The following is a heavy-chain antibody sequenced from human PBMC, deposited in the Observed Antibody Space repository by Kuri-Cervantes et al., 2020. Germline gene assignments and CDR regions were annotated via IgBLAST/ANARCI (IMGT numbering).Heavy chain of an antibody. CDR2: ISYDGSNK. Sequence: SLKISCAASGFTFSSYAMHWVRQAPGKGLEWVAVISYDGSNKYYADSVKGRFTISRDNSKNTLYLQMNSLRAEDTAVYYCARDPSRNYYGSGSYYNAVQYYYYYGMDVWGQGTTVTVSS. V-gene: IGHV3-30-3*01. CDR3: ARDPSRNYYGSGSYYNAVQYYYYYGMDV. D-gene: IGHD3-10*01. CDR1: GFTFSSYA. J-gene: IGHJ6*02.